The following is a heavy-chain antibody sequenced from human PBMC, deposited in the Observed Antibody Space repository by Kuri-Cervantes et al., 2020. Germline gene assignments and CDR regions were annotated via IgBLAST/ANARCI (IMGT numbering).Heavy chain of an antibody. D-gene: IGHD6-6*01. V-gene: IGHV1-2*02. CDR1: GYTFTGYY. CDR3: ATLALSIAARPLLYMDV. J-gene: IGHJ6*03. CDR2: INPNSGGT. Sequence: ASVKVSCKASGYTFTGYYMHWVRQAPGQGLEWMGWINPNSGGTNYAQKFQGRVTMTRDTSISTAYMELSRLRSDDTAVYYCATLALSIAARPLLYMDVWGKGTTVTVSS.